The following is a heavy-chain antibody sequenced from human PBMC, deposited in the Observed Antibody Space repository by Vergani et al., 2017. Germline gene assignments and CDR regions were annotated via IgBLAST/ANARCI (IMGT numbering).Heavy chain of an antibody. CDR1: GFSLSTSGVG. J-gene: IGHJ6*03. CDR3: AHSLGYCSGGSCYSLYYYYYYMDV. CDR2: IYWNDDK. D-gene: IGHD2-15*01. Sequence: QITLKESGPTLVKPTQTLTLTCTFSGFSLSTSGVGVGWIRQPPGKALEWLALIYWNDDKRYSPSLKSRLTITKDTSKNQVVLTMTNMDPVDTATYYCAHSLGYCSGGSCYSLYYYYYYMDVWGKGTTVTVSS. V-gene: IGHV2-5*01.